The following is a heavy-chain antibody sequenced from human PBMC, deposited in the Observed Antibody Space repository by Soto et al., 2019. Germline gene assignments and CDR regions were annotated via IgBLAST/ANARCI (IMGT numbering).Heavy chain of an antibody. V-gene: IGHV3-21*01. J-gene: IGHJ4*02. CDR1: GFTFSSYS. D-gene: IGHD4-4*01. CDR3: SRDMADRFDPFPPVTTVSDY. CDR2: ISSSSSYI. Sequence: KLGGSLRLSCAASGFTFSSYSMNWVRQAPGKGLEWVSSISSSSSYIYYADSVKGRFTISRDNAKNSLYLQMNSLRAEDTAVYFCSRDMADRFDPFPPVTTVSDYWGQGTLVTVSS.